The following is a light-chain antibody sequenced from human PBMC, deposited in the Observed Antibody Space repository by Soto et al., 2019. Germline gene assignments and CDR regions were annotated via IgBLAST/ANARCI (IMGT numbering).Light chain of an antibody. CDR2: DVY. V-gene: IGLV2-14*01. J-gene: IGLJ1*01. Sequence: QSALTQPASLSGSPGQSITISCTGTSDDVGAYNYVSWYQQYPGKVPKLLSYDVYNRPSGVSIRFSGSKSGNTASLTISGLQAEDEADYYCSSYTISSTLVFGTGTKVTVL. CDR1: SDDVGAYNY. CDR3: SSYTISSTLV.